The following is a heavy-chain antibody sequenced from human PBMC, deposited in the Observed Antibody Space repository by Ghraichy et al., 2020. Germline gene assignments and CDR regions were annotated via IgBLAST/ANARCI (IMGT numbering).Heavy chain of an antibody. CDR3: ARGKKRPHNWFDP. D-gene: IGHD5-24*01. CDR2: IYPGDSDT. CDR1: GYSFTSYW. V-gene: IGHV5-51*01. J-gene: IGHJ5*02. Sequence: ESLNISCKGSGYSFTSYWIGWVRQMPGKGLEWMGIIYPGDSDTRYSPSFQGQVTISADKSISTAYLQWSSLKASDTAMYYCARGKKRPHNWFDPWGQGTLVTVSS.